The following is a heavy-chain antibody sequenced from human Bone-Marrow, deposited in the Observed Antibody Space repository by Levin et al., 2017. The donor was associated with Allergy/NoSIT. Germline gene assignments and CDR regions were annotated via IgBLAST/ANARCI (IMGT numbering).Heavy chain of an antibody. J-gene: IGHJ4*02. CDR1: GFTFSSYA. D-gene: IGHD6-6*01. V-gene: IGHV3-30-3*01. CDR3: ARVSSSSGTYFDY. CDR2: ISYDGSTK. Sequence: GESLKISCAASGFTFSSYAMHWVRQAPGKGLEWVAVISYDGSTKYYADSVKGRFTISRDNSKNTLYLQMNSLRAEDTAVYYCARVSSSSGTYFDYWGQGTLVTVSS.